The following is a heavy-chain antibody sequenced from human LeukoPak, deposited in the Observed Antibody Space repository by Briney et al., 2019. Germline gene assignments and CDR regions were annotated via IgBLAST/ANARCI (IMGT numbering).Heavy chain of an antibody. CDR2: INHSGST. CDR3: ARGRLSGSYALDY. Sequence: SETLSLTCAVYGGSFSGYYWSWIRQPPGKGLEWIGEINHSGSTNYNPSLKSRVTISVDTSKNQFSLKLSSVTAADTAVYYCARGRLSGSYALDYWGQGTLVTVSS. D-gene: IGHD1-26*01. V-gene: IGHV4-34*01. CDR1: GGSFSGYY. J-gene: IGHJ4*02.